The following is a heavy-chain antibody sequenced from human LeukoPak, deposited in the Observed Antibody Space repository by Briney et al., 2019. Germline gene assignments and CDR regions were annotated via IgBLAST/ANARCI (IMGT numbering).Heavy chain of an antibody. CDR3: ARRPLGCCSGGSCYRLNWFDP. D-gene: IGHD2-15*01. CDR1: GGSFSGYY. Sequence: SETLSLTCAVYGGSFSGYYWSWIRQPPGKGLEWIGEINHSGSTNYNPSLKSRVTISVDTSKNQFSLKLSSVTAADTAVYYCARRPLGCCSGGSCYRLNWFDPWGQGTLVTVSS. CDR2: INHSGST. V-gene: IGHV4-34*01. J-gene: IGHJ5*02.